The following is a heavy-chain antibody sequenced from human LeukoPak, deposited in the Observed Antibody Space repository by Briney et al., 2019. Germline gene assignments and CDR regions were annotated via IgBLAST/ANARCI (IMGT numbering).Heavy chain of an antibody. Sequence: SETLSLTCTVSGGSISRSSYYWGWIRQPPGKGLEWIGSIYYSGSTYYNPSLKSRVTISVDTSKNQFSLKLSSVTAADTAVYYCARILGSSGYYFDYWGQGTLVTVSS. D-gene: IGHD6-6*01. CDR1: GGSISRSSYY. CDR2: IYYSGST. V-gene: IGHV4-39*07. J-gene: IGHJ4*02. CDR3: ARILGSSGYYFDY.